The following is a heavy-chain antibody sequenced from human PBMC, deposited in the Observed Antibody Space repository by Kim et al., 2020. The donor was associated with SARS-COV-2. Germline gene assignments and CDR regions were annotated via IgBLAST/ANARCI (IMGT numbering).Heavy chain of an antibody. D-gene: IGHD6-13*01. Sequence: TYAQGFTGRFVFSLDTSVSTAYLQISSLKAEDTAVYYCAREGSSSQFEYWGQGTLVTVSS. J-gene: IGHJ4*02. V-gene: IGHV7-4-1*02. CDR3: AREGSSSQFEY.